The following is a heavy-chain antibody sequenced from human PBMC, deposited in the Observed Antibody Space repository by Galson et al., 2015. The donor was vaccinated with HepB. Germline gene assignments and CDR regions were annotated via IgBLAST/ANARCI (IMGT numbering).Heavy chain of an antibody. CDR1: GFTFTSSA. CDR2: IVVGSGNT. V-gene: IGHV1-58*01. CDR3: ARDQGPYYDILTGKDAFDI. J-gene: IGHJ3*02. D-gene: IGHD3-9*01. Sequence: GFTFTSSAVQWVRQARGQRLEWIGWIVVGSGNTNYAQKFQERVTITRDMSTSTAYMELSSLRAEDTAVYYCARDQGPYYDILTGKDAFDIWGQGTMVTVSS.